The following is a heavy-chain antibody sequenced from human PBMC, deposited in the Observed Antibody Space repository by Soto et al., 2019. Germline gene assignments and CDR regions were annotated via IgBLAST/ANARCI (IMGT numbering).Heavy chain of an antibody. D-gene: IGHD4-4*01. CDR1: GGTFSTYG. V-gene: IGHV1-69*18. Sequence: QVQLVQSGAEVRKPGSSVTVSCKASGGTFSTYGITWVRQAPGQGLEWMGNIIPLIGTANYAQRFRGRVTIPADESTTTAYMELTRLISEDTAMYYCARVVMTTVPASFYYGLDVWRKGTTVTVSS. CDR3: ARVVMTTVPASFYYGLDV. J-gene: IGHJ6*04. CDR2: IIPLIGTA.